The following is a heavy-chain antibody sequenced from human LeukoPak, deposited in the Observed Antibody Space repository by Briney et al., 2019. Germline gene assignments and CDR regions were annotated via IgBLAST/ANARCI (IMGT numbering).Heavy chain of an antibody. J-gene: IGHJ4*02. CDR2: IYYSGST. D-gene: IGHD6-13*01. CDR3: ARAYSSSSGQGFDY. Sequence: PSETLSLTCSVSDGSINSYYWNWIRRPPGKGLEWIGYIYYSGSTNYNPSLKSRVTISVDTSKNQFSLKLSSVTAADTAVYYRARAYSSSSGQGFDYWGQGTLVTVSS. V-gene: IGHV4-59*01. CDR1: DGSINSYY.